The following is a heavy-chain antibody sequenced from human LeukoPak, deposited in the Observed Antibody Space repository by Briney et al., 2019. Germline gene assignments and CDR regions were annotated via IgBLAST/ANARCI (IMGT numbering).Heavy chain of an antibody. V-gene: IGHV3-21*01. CDR1: GFTVSSNY. D-gene: IGHD2-2*01. CDR2: ISSSSSYI. CDR3: ARDISCSSTSCYHYGMDV. J-gene: IGHJ6*02. Sequence: GGSLRLSCAVSGFTVSSNYMSWVRQAPGKGLEWVSSISSSSSYIYYADSVKGRFTISRDNAKNSLYLQMNSLRAEDTAVYYCARDISCSSTSCYHYGMDVWGQGTTVTVSS.